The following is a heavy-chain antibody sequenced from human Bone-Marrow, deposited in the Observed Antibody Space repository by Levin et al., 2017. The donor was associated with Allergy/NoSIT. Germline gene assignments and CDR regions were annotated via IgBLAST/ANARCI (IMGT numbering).Heavy chain of an antibody. Sequence: SVKVSCKASGGNINHGFSWVRQAPGQGLEWMGGIIPLFGTVNYAQKFQGRITISADDSTSTVFMELSSLRSEDTAMYYCARDSVDEGDYVIHIDVWGQGTTVTVSS. D-gene: IGHD4-17*01. J-gene: IGHJ6*02. CDR2: IIPLFGTV. CDR3: ARDSVDEGDYVIHIDV. CDR1: GGNINHG. V-gene: IGHV1-69*13.